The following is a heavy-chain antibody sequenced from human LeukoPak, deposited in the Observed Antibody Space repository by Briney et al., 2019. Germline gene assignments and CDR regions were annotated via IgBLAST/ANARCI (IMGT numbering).Heavy chain of an antibody. Sequence: GGSLRLSCAASGFTFDDYAMHWVRQAPGKGLEWVSLISWDGGSTYYADSVKGRFTISRDNSKNSLYLQMNSLRAEDTASYYCAKAPYGSGSYIIDYWGQGTLVTVSS. CDR3: AKAPYGSGSYIIDY. CDR1: GFTFDDYA. CDR2: ISWDGGST. D-gene: IGHD3-10*01. J-gene: IGHJ4*02. V-gene: IGHV3-43D*03.